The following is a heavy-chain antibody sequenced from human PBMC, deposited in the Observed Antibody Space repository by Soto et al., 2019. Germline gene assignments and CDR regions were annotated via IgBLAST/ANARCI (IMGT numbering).Heavy chain of an antibody. Sequence: PGGSLRLSFAASGFTFSSYAMHWVRQAPGKGLEYVSAISSNGGSTYYANSVKGRFTISRDNSKDTLYLQMGSLRAEDMAVYYCARQGSGSYYFDYWGQGT. V-gene: IGHV3-64*01. J-gene: IGHJ4*02. D-gene: IGHD2-15*01. CDR3: ARQGSGSYYFDY. CDR1: GFTFSSYA. CDR2: ISSNGGST.